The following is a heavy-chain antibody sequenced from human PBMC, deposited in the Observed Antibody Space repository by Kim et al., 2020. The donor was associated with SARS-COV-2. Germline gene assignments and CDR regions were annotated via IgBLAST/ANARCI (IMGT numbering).Heavy chain of an antibody. CDR1: GGSFSGYY. CDR2: INHSGST. CDR3: ARDSGIQLWRYFDY. D-gene: IGHD5-18*01. J-gene: IGHJ4*02. V-gene: IGHV4-34*01. Sequence: SETLSLTCAAYGGSFSGYYWSWIRQPPGKGLEWIGEINHSGSTNYNPSLKSRVTISVDTSKNQFSLKLSSVTAADTAVYYCARDSGIQLWRYFDYWGQGTLVTVSS.